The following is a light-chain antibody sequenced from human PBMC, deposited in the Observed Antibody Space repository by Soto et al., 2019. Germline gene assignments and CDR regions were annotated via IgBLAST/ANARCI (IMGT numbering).Light chain of an antibody. CDR2: LGS. J-gene: IGKJ2*01. CDR1: QSLLHSNGYNY. CDR3: MQALQTPPT. Sequence: DIVMTQSPLSLPVTPGEPASISCRSSQSLLHSNGYNYLDWYLQKPGQSPQLLIYLGSNRASGVPDRFSGSGSGTEFTLKISRVEAEYVGVYYCMQALQTPPTFGQGTKLEIK. V-gene: IGKV2-28*01.